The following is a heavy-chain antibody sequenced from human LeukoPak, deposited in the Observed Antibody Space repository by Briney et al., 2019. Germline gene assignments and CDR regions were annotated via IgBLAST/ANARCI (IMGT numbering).Heavy chain of an antibody. CDR2: IWTDGVT. CDR1: GGSISSGNYY. Sequence: SQTLSLTCTVSGGSISSGNYYWSWIRQPAGKGLEWIGRIWTDGVTSYNPSLKSRVTISLDTSKNQFSLRLSSVTAADTAVYYCARGPPPDLDYWGRGTLVTVSS. V-gene: IGHV4-61*02. CDR3: ARGPPPDLDY. J-gene: IGHJ4*02.